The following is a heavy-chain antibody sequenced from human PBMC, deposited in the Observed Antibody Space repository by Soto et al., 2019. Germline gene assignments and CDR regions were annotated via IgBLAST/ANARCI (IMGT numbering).Heavy chain of an antibody. V-gene: IGHV4-39*01. D-gene: IGHD6-19*01. Sequence: PSETLSLTCTVSGGSISSSSYYWGWIRQPPGKGLEWIGSIYYSGSTYYNPSLKSRVTISVDTSKNQFSLKLSSVTAADTAVYYCARPSSSGWNNDYWGQGTLVTVSS. CDR1: GGSISSSSYY. CDR3: ARPSSSGWNNDY. CDR2: IYYSGST. J-gene: IGHJ4*02.